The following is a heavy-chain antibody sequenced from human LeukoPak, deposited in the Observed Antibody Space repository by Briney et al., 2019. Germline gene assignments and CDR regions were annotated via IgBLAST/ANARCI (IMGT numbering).Heavy chain of an antibody. D-gene: IGHD6-19*01. Sequence: GGSLRLSCAASGFNFSSYAMSWVRQAPGKGLEWVSAISGSGGSTYYADSVKGRFTISRDNSKNTLYLQMNSLRAEYTAVYYCAKDRSVAVAVTGVFDYWGQGTLVTVSS. CDR2: ISGSGGST. J-gene: IGHJ4*02. CDR3: AKDRSVAVAVTGVFDY. CDR1: GFNFSSYA. V-gene: IGHV3-23*01.